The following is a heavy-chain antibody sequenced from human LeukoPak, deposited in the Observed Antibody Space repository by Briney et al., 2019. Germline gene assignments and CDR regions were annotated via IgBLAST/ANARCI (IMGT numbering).Heavy chain of an antibody. V-gene: IGHV4-4*09. J-gene: IGHJ4*02. CDR1: GASMSINY. D-gene: IGHD6-19*01. CDR3: ASTRRAAVAGRFDS. Sequence: PSETLSLTRTVSGASMSINYRSWIRQPAGNGREWFGYIYHSVNTNYRPSLESRVTMSVDESKTQISLRVHFVSAADTAVYYCASTRRAAVAGRFDSWGQGTVVTVSS. CDR2: IYHSVNT.